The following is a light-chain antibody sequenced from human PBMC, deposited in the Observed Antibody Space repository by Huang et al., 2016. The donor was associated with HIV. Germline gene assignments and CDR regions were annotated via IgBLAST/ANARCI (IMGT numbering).Light chain of an antibody. Sequence: DIQMTQSPSSLSASVGDRVTITCRATQGIRSYLNWYQQRTGKAPTLLVYAASNLQSGVPHRFSGSGSGTDFTLTINDLQPEDFATYYCQQSDRFPYTFGPGTKVDI. CDR1: QGIRSY. V-gene: IGKV1-39*01. CDR3: QQSDRFPYT. CDR2: AAS. J-gene: IGKJ3*01.